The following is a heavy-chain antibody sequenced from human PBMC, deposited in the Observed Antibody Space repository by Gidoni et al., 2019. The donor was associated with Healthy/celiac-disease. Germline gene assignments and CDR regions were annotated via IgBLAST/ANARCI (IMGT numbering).Heavy chain of an antibody. CDR3: ARVHLIDTIPDY. CDR2: IYYSGST. D-gene: IGHD3-16*01. CDR1: GGSISSGGYY. J-gene: IGHJ4*02. Sequence: QVQLQESGPGLVKPSQTLSLPCTVPGGSISSGGYYGSWIRQHPGKGLEWIGYIYYSGSTYYNPSLKSRVNISVDTSKNQFSLKLSSVTAADTAVYYCARVHLIDTIPDYWGQGTLVTVSS. V-gene: IGHV4-31*03.